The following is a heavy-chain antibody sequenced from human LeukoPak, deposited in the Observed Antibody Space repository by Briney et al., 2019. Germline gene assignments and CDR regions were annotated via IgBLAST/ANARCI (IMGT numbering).Heavy chain of an antibody. CDR1: GFTFSNAW. V-gene: IGHV3-15*01. D-gene: IGHD6-13*01. Sequence: GGSLRLSCAASGFTFSNAWMGWVRQAPGKGLEWVGRIKSKTDGGTTDYAAPVKGRFTISRDDSKNTLYLQMNSLKTEDTAVYYCTTGVGYSSSWFDYWGQGTLVTVSS. CDR3: TTGVGYSSSWFDY. J-gene: IGHJ4*02. CDR2: IKSKTDGGTT.